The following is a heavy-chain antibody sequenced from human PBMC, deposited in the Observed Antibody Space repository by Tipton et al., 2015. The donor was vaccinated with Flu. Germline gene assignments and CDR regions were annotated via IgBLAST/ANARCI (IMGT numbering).Heavy chain of an antibody. Sequence: QVQLVQSGAEVKKPGSSVKVSCKASGGTFSSYAISWVRQAPGQGLEWMGRIIPILGIANYAQKFQGRVTITADKSTSTAYMELSSLRSEDTAVYYCARAAYWSGGSCDYYYYGMDVWGQGTTVTVSS. J-gene: IGHJ6*02. V-gene: IGHV1-69*09. CDR2: IIPILGIA. CDR1: GGTFSSYA. CDR3: ARAAYWSGGSCDYYYYGMDV. D-gene: IGHD2-15*01.